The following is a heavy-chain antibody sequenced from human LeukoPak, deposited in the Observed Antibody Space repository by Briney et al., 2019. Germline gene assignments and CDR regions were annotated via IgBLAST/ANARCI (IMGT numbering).Heavy chain of an antibody. CDR3: ARQCYDYVWGSYRYFSYPRFDP. Sequence: SETLSLTCTVSGGSISSSSYYWGWIRQPPGKGLEWIGSIYYSGSTYYNPSLKSRVTISVDTSKNQFSLKLSSVTAADTAVYYCARQCYDYVWGSYRYFSYPRFDPWGQGTLVTVSS. V-gene: IGHV4-39*01. D-gene: IGHD3-16*02. CDR1: GGSISSSSYY. CDR2: IYYSGST. J-gene: IGHJ5*02.